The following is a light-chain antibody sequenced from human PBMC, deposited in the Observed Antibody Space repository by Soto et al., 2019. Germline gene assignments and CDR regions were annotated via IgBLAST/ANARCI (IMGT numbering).Light chain of an antibody. CDR2: DVN. Sequence: QSVLTQPRSVSGSLGQSVTISCTGTSSDVGGYNYVSWYQQYPGKAPKLMIYDVNKRPSGVPDRFSGSKSGNTASLTISGLQAADEADYYCCSYTSSSPCVFGIGTKVTV. J-gene: IGLJ1*01. CDR3: CSYTSSSPCV. V-gene: IGLV2-11*01. CDR1: SSDVGGYNY.